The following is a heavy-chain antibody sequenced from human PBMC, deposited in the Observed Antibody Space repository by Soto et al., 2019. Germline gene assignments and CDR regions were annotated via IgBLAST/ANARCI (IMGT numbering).Heavy chain of an antibody. V-gene: IGHV3-23*01. CDR2: IRGDFVTT. Sequence: GGSLRLSCATSGFTFSDHAMHWVRQAPGEGLEWVSGIRGDFVTTPYADSVKGRFTISRDNSQNTLYLHMNSLRAEDTARYYCVKEGRMGVEGFDFWGQGTLVTVSS. CDR3: VKEGRMGVEGFDF. D-gene: IGHD1-26*01. J-gene: IGHJ4*02. CDR1: GFTFSDHA.